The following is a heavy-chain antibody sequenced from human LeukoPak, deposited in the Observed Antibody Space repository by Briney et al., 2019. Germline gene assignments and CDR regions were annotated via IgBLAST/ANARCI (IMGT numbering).Heavy chain of an antibody. CDR2: ITGSGGST. J-gene: IGHJ3*02. V-gene: IGHV3-23*01. CDR3: AKIGAFDI. Sequence: GGSLRFSCAASGFTFSSYAMNWVRQAPGKGLEWVSSITGSGGSTYYADSVKGRFTISRDNSKNTLYLQMNSLRAEDTAVYYCAKIGAFDIWGQGTMVTVSS. CDR1: GFTFSSYA. D-gene: IGHD3-22*01.